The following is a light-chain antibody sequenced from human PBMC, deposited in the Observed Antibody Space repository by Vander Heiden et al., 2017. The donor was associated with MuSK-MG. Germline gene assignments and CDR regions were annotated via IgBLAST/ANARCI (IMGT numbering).Light chain of an antibody. CDR2: QVD. J-gene: IGLJ2*01. Sequence: SAVIQPSSVSASSRDSVTISCTGTISDLRGLSCVSCYWLRPVNAPEVILHQVDVRPAGISGRFAGSECGNTTSLRIAALRAEDEGGYCCSSFSLHTSVVFGGGTKLTVL. CDR3: SSFSLHTSVV. V-gene: IGLV2-14*01. CDR1: ISDLRGLSC.